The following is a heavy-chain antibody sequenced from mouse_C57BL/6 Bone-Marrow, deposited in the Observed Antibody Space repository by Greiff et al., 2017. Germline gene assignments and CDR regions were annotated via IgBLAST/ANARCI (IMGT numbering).Heavy chain of an antibody. CDR1: GYTFTSYW. CDR2: IQPNSGST. D-gene: IGHD2-13*01. V-gene: IGHV1-64*01. J-gene: IGHJ4*01. Sequence: QVQLQQPGAELVKPGASVKLSCKASGYTFTSYWMHWVKQRPGQGLEWIGMIQPNSGSTNYNEKFKSKATLTVDKSSSTAYMQLSSLTSEDSAVYYCARRFDYLYAMDYWGQGTSVTVSS. CDR3: ARRFDYLYAMDY.